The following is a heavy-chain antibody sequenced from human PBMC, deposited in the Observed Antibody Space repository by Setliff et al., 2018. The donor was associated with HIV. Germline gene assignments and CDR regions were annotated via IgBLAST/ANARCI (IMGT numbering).Heavy chain of an antibody. CDR1: GYTFVGYY. J-gene: IGHJ4*02. CDR3: ARDLIRITPHGDLPF. CDR2: FNPFSGGT. V-gene: IGHV1-2*02. Sequence: ASVNVSCKTSGYTFVGYYIHWVRQAPGQGLEWVGWFNPFSGGTNFAQKFQGRVTMTRDTSISTAYMELSTLRSDDTALYYCARDLIRITPHGDLPFWGQGTLVTVSS. D-gene: IGHD2-15*01.